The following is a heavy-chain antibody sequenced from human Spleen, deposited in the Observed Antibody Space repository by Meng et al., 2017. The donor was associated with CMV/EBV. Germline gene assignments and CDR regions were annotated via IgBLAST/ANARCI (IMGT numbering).Heavy chain of an antibody. CDR1: GFTFSNSA. V-gene: IGHV3-30-3*01. CDR3: ARDGKYCSSGTCDYYVMDV. CDR2: VSSDGSNK. Sequence: GESLKISCAASGFTFSNSAMHWVRQAPGKGLEWVAVVSSDGSNKYYADSVKGRFTITRDNSKHTLYLQMDSLRAGDTAVYYCARDGKYCSSGTCDYYVMDVWGQGTTVTVSS. J-gene: IGHJ6*02. D-gene: IGHD2-15*01.